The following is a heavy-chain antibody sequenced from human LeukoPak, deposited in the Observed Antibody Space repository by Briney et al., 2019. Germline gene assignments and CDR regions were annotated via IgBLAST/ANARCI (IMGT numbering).Heavy chain of an antibody. Sequence: GASVKVSCKASGYTFTSYGISWVRQAPGQGLEWMGWISAYNGNTNYAQKLQGRVTMTTDTSTSTAYMELRSLRSDDTAVYYCARDLRLNYYDSSGYYPFDYWGQGTLVTVSS. J-gene: IGHJ4*02. CDR2: ISAYNGNT. CDR3: ARDLRLNYYDSSGYYPFDY. CDR1: GYTFTSYG. V-gene: IGHV1-18*01. D-gene: IGHD3-22*01.